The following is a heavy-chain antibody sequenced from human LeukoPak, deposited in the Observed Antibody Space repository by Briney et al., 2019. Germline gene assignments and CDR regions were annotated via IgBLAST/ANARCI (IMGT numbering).Heavy chain of an antibody. Sequence: GASVKVSCKASGYTFTSYDINWVRQATGQGLEWMGWMNPNSGNTGYAQKFQGRVTMTRNTSISTAYMELSSLRSEDTAVYYCARGAGPERDWQWLVYAFDIWGQGTMVTVSS. CDR1: GYTFTSYD. D-gene: IGHD6-19*01. CDR2: MNPNSGNT. V-gene: IGHV1-8*01. J-gene: IGHJ3*02. CDR3: ARGAGPERDWQWLVYAFDI.